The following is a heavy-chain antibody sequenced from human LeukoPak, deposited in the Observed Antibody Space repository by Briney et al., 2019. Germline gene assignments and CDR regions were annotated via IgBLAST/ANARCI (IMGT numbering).Heavy chain of an antibody. D-gene: IGHD2-15*01. CDR1: GFTFSSYG. V-gene: IGHV3-33*01. CDR3: ARDIGVVVGASMDY. CDR2: IWYDGSTK. Sequence: WRSLRLSCAASGFTFSSYGMHWVRQAPGKGLEWVAVIWYDGSTKYYADSVKGRFTISRDNSKNTLYLQMNSLRAEDTAVYYCARDIGVVVGASMDYWGQGTLVTVSS. J-gene: IGHJ4*02.